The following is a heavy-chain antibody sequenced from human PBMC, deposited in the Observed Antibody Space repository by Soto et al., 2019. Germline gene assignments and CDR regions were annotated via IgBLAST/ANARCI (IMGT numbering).Heavy chain of an antibody. CDR1: GGSINSGDYF. Sequence: PSETLSLTCTVSGGSINSGDYFWGWIRQHPGKGLEWIGYISYSGSTYYNPSLKSRVTISVDTSKNQFSLKLSSVTAADTAVYFCARESMAADSFDIWGPGTMVTVSS. D-gene: IGHD2-21*01. V-gene: IGHV4-31*03. CDR2: ISYSGST. J-gene: IGHJ3*02. CDR3: ARESMAADSFDI.